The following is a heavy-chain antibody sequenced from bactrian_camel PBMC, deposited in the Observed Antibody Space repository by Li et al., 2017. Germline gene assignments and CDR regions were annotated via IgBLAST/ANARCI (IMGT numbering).Heavy chain of an antibody. CDR2: INTDTGSK. Sequence: HVQLVESGGGSVEAGGSLTLSCAASGTQIMHCMAWFRQAPGKSREGVACINTDTGSKFYADSVKGRFTISGDNAKNTVVLQMDSLRPEDTSMYYCAAAYRSTCGYGLATSDFYNYWGQGTQVTVS. D-gene: IGHD3*01. CDR1: GTQIMHC. CDR3: AAAYRSTCGYGLATSDFYNY. V-gene: IGHV3S63*01. J-gene: IGHJ4*01.